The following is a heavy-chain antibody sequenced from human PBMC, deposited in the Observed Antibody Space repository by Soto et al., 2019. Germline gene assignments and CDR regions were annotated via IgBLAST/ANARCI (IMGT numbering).Heavy chain of an antibody. CDR1: GFTFSDYY. Sequence: QVQLVESGGGLVKPGGSLRLSCAASGFTFSDYYMSWLRQAPGKGLEWVSYISHSSTYTNYADSVKGRFTISRDDAKNSLYLQMNSLRAEDPAVFYCVSVPLPGKQYYFDYWGQGTLVTVSS. J-gene: IGHJ4*02. CDR2: ISHSSTYT. CDR3: VSVPLPGKQYYFDY. V-gene: IGHV3-11*06. D-gene: IGHD3-16*02.